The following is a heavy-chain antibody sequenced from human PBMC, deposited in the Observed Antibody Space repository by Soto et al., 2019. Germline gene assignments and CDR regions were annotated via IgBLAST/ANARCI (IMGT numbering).Heavy chain of an antibody. CDR3: ASCERFPRVGVDYYALDV. CDR2: MSFDGNHQ. CDR1: GFTINRND. D-gene: IGHD3-3*01. V-gene: IGHV3-30*03. J-gene: IGHJ6*02. Sequence: QVHLVESGGGVVQPGGSLRLSCAASGFTINRNDMYWVRQAPGKGLEWVAVMSFDGNHQHYADSVKGRFTISRDNSKNTLSLEMNSLRRDDKAVYYCASCERFPRVGVDYYALDVWGQGTTVIVSS.